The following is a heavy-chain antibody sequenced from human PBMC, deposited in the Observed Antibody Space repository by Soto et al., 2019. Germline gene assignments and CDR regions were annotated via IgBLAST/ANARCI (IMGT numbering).Heavy chain of an antibody. J-gene: IGHJ4*02. D-gene: IGHD5-12*01. V-gene: IGHV3-30-3*01. CDR2: ISYDGSNK. CDR3: ARARSGYPPYYFDY. Sequence: QVQLVESGGGVVQPGRSLRLSCAASGFTFSSYAMHWVRQAPGKGLEWVAVISYDGSNKYYADSVKGRFTISRDNSKNTLYRQRNSLRAEDTAVYYCARARSGYPPYYFDYWGQGTLVTVSS. CDR1: GFTFSSYA.